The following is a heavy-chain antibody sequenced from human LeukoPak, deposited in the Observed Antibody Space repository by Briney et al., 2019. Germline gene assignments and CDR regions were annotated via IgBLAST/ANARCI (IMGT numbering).Heavy chain of an antibody. Sequence: SQTLSLTCAISGDSVSSNSAAWNWIRQSPSRGLEWLGRTYYRSKWYNDYAVSVKSRITINPDTSKNQFSLQLNSVTPVDTAVYYCARAGRSYYDSSGYGYYYMDVWGKGTTVTVSS. J-gene: IGHJ6*03. V-gene: IGHV6-1*01. CDR3: ARAGRSYYDSSGYGYYYMDV. CDR2: TYYRSKWYN. D-gene: IGHD3-22*01. CDR1: GDSVSSNSAA.